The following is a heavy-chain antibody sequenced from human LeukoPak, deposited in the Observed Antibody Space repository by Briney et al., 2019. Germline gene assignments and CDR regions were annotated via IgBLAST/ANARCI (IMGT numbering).Heavy chain of an antibody. J-gene: IGHJ4*02. Sequence: GESLKISCKGSGYSFTSYWIGSVRQMPGKGLEWMGIIYPGDSDTRYSASFQGHVTISADKSISTAYLQWSSLKASDTAMYYCARHVDTAMVFDYWGQGTLVTVSS. D-gene: IGHD5-18*01. CDR3: ARHVDTAMVFDY. CDR1: GYSFTSYW. V-gene: IGHV5-51*01. CDR2: IYPGDSDT.